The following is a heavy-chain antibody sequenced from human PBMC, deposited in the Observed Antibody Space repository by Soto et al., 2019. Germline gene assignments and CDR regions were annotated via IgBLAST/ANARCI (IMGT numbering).Heavy chain of an antibody. Sequence: SVKVSCKASGGTFSSYAISWVRQAPGQGLEWMGGIIPIFGTANYAQKFQGRVTITADESTSTAYMELSSLRSEDTAVYYCASTYSRRRITPYYFDYWGQGTLVTVSS. CDR1: GGTFSSYA. V-gene: IGHV1-69*13. J-gene: IGHJ4*02. D-gene: IGHD4-4*01. CDR3: ASTYSRRRITPYYFDY. CDR2: IIPIFGTA.